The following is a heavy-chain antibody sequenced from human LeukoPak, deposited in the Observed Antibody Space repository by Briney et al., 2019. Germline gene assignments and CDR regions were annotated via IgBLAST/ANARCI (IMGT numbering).Heavy chain of an antibody. D-gene: IGHD3-3*01. CDR3: ARDTYYDFWSGSWYYFDY. J-gene: IGHJ4*02. Sequence: GGSLRLSCAASGFTFSSYSMNWVRQAPGKGLEWVSSISSSSSYIYYADSVKGRFTISRDNAKNSLYLQMNSLRAEDTAVYYCARDTYYDFWSGSWYYFDYWGQGTLVTVSS. CDR2: ISSSSSYI. CDR1: GFTFSSYS. V-gene: IGHV3-21*04.